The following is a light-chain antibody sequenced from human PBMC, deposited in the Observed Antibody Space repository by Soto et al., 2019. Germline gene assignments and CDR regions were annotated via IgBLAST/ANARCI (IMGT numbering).Light chain of an antibody. CDR2: EVT. CDR1: SSDVGAYNY. J-gene: IGLJ3*02. V-gene: IGLV2-8*01. Sequence: QSALTQPPSASGSPGQSVTISCTGTSSDVGAYNYVSWYQQHAGKAPKLVIYEVTKRPSGVPDRFSGSKSANTASLTVSGLQAEYEADYYCSLFASSNTWVFGGGTLLAVL. CDR3: SLFASSNTWV.